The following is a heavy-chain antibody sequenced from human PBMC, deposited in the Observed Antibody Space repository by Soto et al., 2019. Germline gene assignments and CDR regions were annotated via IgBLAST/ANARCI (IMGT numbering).Heavy chain of an antibody. J-gene: IGHJ4*02. V-gene: IGHV3-30*18. Sequence: ESGGGVVQPGRSLRLSCAASGFTFSSYGMHWVRQAPGKGLEWVAVISYDGSNKYYADSVKGRFTISRDNSKNTLYLQMNSLRAEDTAVYYCAKGDLDSGSSDYWGQGTLVNVSS. CDR1: GFTFSSYG. D-gene: IGHD1-26*01. CDR2: ISYDGSNK. CDR3: AKGDLDSGSSDY.